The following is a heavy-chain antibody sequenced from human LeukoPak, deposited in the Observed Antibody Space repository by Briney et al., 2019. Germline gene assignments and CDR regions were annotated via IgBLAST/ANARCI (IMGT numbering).Heavy chain of an antibody. CDR1: GFTFSSYG. D-gene: IGHD1-26*01. J-gene: IGHJ4*02. CDR3: AKARVGATTSGY. V-gene: IGHV3-30*02. CDR2: IRYDGSNK. Sequence: GGSLRLSCAASGFTFSSYGMHWVRQAPGKGLEWVAFIRYDGSNKYYADSVKGRFTISRDNSKNTLYLQMNSLRAGDTAVYYCAKARVGATTSGYWGQGTLVTVSS.